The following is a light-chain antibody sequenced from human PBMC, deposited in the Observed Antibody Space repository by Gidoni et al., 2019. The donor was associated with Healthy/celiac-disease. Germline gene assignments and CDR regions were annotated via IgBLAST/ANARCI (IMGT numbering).Light chain of an antibody. J-gene: IGKJ4*01. Sequence: DIQMTQSLSSLSASVADILTITCRASQSISSYLTWYQQKPGNAPKLLIYAASSLQIGAPSRFSGSGSGTDFTLTISSLQPEDFAAYYCQQSYSTPPTFGGGTKVEIK. V-gene: IGKV1-39*01. CDR2: AAS. CDR3: QQSYSTPPT. CDR1: QSISSY.